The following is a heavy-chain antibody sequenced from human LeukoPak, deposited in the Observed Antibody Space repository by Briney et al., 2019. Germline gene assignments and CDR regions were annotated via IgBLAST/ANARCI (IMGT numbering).Heavy chain of an antibody. J-gene: IGHJ4*02. Sequence: SETLSLTCAVYGGSFSGYYWSWIRQPPGKGLEWIGEINHSGSTNYNPSLKSRVTISVDTSKNQFSLKLSSVTAADTAVYYCARAGDLNSTYYYGSGSYRSLYFDYWGQGTLVTVSS. CDR2: INHSGST. V-gene: IGHV4-34*01. CDR3: ARAGDLNSTYYYGSGSYRSLYFDY. CDR1: GGSFSGYY. D-gene: IGHD3-10*01.